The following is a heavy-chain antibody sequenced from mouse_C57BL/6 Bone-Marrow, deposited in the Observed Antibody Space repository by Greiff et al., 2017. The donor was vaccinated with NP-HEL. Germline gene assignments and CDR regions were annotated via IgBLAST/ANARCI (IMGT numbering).Heavy chain of an antibody. CDR2: FHPYNDDT. CDR3: ARGYYGSSCGFAY. V-gene: IGHV1-47*01. CDR1: GYTFTTYP. J-gene: IGHJ3*01. D-gene: IGHD1-1*01. Sequence: VQLQESGAELVKPGASVKMSCKASGYTFTTYPIEWMKQNHGKSLEWIGNFHPYNDDTKYNEKFKGKATLTVEKSSSTVYLELSRLTSDDSAVYYCARGYYGSSCGFAYWGQGTLVTVSA.